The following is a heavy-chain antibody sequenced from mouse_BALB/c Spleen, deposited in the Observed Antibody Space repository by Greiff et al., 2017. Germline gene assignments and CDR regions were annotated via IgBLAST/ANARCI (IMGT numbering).Heavy chain of an antibody. CDR2: ISYSGST. V-gene: IGHV3-8*02. D-gene: IGHD2-2*01. CDR3: ARYDGYDYWYCDV. J-gene: IGHJ1*01. CDR1: GDSITSGY. Sequence: EVQLVESGPSLVKPSQTLSLTCSVTGDSITSGYWNWIRKFPGNKLEYMGYISYSGSTYYNPSLKSRISITRDTSKNQYYLQLNSVTTEDTATYYCARYDGYDYWYCDVWGAGTTVTVSS.